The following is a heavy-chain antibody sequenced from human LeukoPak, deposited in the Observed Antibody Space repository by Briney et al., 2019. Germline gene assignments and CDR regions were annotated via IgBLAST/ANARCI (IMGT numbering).Heavy chain of an antibody. CDR2: IYYSGST. CDR1: GGSISSYS. J-gene: IGHJ6*02. CDR3: ARDRGMITFGGVTPYYYYGMDV. Sequence: SETLSLTCTVSGGSISSYSWSWIRQPPGKGLEWIGYIYYSGSTNYNPSLKSRVTISVDTSKNQFSLKLSSVTAADTAVYYCARDRGMITFGGVTPYYYYGMDVWGQGTTVTVSS. V-gene: IGHV4-59*01. D-gene: IGHD3-16*01.